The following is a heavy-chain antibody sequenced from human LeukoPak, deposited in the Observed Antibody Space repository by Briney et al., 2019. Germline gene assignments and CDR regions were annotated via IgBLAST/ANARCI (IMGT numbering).Heavy chain of an antibody. Sequence: SVKVSCKASGGTFSSYAISWVRQAPGQGLEWMGGIIPIFGTANYAQKFQGRVTITADESTSTAYMELSSLRSEDTAVYYCASSPPFIAVAGGDYWYFDLWGRGSLVTVSS. J-gene: IGHJ2*01. D-gene: IGHD6-19*01. V-gene: IGHV1-69*13. CDR2: IIPIFGTA. CDR1: GGTFSSYA. CDR3: ASSPPFIAVAGGDYWYFDL.